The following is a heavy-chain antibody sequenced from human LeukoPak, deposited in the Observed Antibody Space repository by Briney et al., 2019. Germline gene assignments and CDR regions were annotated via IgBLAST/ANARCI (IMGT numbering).Heavy chain of an antibody. Sequence: SETLSLTCTVPGGSVISSNSYWGWIRQPPGKGPEWIASIYYSGLTYDNPSLKSRVSISIDPSKNHFSLKVSSVTAADTAVYFCASGTFDDYGDYARGDYFDHWSQRTLVTVSS. D-gene: IGHD4-17*01. V-gene: IGHV4-39*02. CDR1: GGSVISSNSY. J-gene: IGHJ4*02. CDR3: ASGTFDDYGDYARGDYFDH. CDR2: IYYSGLT.